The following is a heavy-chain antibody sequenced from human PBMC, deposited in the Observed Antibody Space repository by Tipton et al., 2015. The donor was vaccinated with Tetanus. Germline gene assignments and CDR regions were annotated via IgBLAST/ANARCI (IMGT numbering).Heavy chain of an antibody. CDR3: AGGLVRWYEP. D-gene: IGHD3-10*01. V-gene: IGHV4-61*08. CDR1: GASLRGGDYH. Sequence: TLSLTCTVSGASLRGGDYHWSWIRQPPGKGLEWIGYVFQSGRPTLNPSFKSRVTMSVDTSKNQFSLRLTSVTVADTAVYSCAGGLVRWYEPWGRGTLVSVSS. J-gene: IGHJ5*02. CDR2: VFQSGRP.